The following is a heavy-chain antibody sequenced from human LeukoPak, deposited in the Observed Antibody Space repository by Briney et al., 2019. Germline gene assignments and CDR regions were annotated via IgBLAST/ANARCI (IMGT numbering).Heavy chain of an antibody. CDR2: IPGSGGST. V-gene: IGHV3-23*01. CDR3: AKAPRFGDHAAEYFYYYMDV. D-gene: IGHD3-16*01. J-gene: IGHJ6*03. CDR1: GFTFRFYA. Sequence: GGSLGLSCAASGFTFRFYAMSWVRQAPGKGLEWVSSIPGSGGSTHYADSVKGRFTISRDNSKNTLHLQMNSLRVDDTAVYYCAKAPRFGDHAAEYFYYYMDVWGKGTTVTVSS.